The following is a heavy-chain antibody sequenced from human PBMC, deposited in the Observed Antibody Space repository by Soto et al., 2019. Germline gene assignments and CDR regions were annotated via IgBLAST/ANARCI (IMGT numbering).Heavy chain of an antibody. CDR1: GDTFTTNS. V-gene: IGHV1-69*06. Sequence: QVQLVQSGAEVKKPGSSVKVSCKASGDTFTTNSLNWVRQAPGQGLEWMGGIIPVVGTTKYAQKYQDRVTITGDKSTNTAYMELSSLRSDDTAVYYCARGLLYATTYFHYWGQGTPVTVSS. CDR2: IIPVVGTT. J-gene: IGHJ4*02. CDR3: ARGLLYATTYFHY. D-gene: IGHD2-8*01.